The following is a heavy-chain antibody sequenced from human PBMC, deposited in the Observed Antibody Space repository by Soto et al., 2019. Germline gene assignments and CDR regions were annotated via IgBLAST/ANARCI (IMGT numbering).Heavy chain of an antibody. V-gene: IGHV3-30*18. Sequence: DLVESGGGVVQPGRSLTISCVGSGFAFSTYGMHWVRQAPAKGLEWVALISYDGTDKYYADSVKGRFSISRDNSKKTLSLQMDSLRPEDTDVYYCAKDFGAWSDSWGQGTLVNVSS. CDR3: AKDFGAWSDS. D-gene: IGHD6-19*01. J-gene: IGHJ5*02. CDR1: GFAFSTYG. CDR2: ISYDGTDK.